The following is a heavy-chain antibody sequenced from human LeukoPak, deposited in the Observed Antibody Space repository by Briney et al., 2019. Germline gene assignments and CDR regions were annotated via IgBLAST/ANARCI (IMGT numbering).Heavy chain of an antibody. Sequence: SETLSLTCTVSGGSISSYYWSWIRQPAGKGLEWIGRIYTSGGTNYNPSLKSRVTMSVDTSKNQFSLKLSSVTAADTAVYYCARAIAVAGYNWFDPWGQGTLVTVSS. CDR1: GGSISSYY. D-gene: IGHD6-19*01. CDR2: IYTSGGT. V-gene: IGHV4-4*07. CDR3: ARAIAVAGYNWFDP. J-gene: IGHJ5*02.